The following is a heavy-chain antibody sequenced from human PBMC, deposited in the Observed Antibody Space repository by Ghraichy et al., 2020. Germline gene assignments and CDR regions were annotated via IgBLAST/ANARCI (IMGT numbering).Heavy chain of an antibody. J-gene: IGHJ6*03. V-gene: IGHV3-48*01. D-gene: IGHD6-19*01. CDR3: ARVGEIGYSSGWYWGPDRDYYYYMDV. CDR1: GFTFSSYS. Sequence: GGSLRLSCAASGFTFSSYSMNWVRQAPGKGLEWVSYISSSSSTIYYADSVKGRFTISRDNAKNSLYLQMNSLRAEDTAVYYCARVGEIGYSSGWYWGPDRDYYYYMDVWGKGTTVTVSS. CDR2: ISSSSSTI.